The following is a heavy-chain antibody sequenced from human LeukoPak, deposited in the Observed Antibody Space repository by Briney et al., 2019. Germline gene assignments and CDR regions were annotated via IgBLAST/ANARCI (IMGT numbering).Heavy chain of an antibody. J-gene: IGHJ4*02. D-gene: IGHD3-22*01. Sequence: NSSETLSLTCAVYGGSFSGYYWSWIRQPPGKGLEWIGEINHSGSTNYNPSLKSRVTISVDTSKNQFSLKLSSVTAADTAVYYCARGRYYYDSSGYYPFFYFDYWGRGTLVTVSS. V-gene: IGHV4-34*01. CDR2: INHSGST. CDR3: ARGRYYYDSSGYYPFFYFDY. CDR1: GGSFSGYY.